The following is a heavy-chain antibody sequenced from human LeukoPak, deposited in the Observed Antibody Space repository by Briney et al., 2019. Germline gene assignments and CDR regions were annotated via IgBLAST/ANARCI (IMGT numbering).Heavy chain of an antibody. J-gene: IGHJ4*02. CDR3: ARITPHCSSTSCYSGAFDY. Sequence: PSETLSLTCAVYGGSFSGYYWSWIRQPPGKGLEWIGEINHSGSTNYNPSLKSRVTMSVDTSKNQFSLKLSSVTAADTAVYYCARITPHCSSTSCYSGAFDYWGQGTLVTVSS. CDR1: GGSFSGYY. CDR2: INHSGST. D-gene: IGHD2-2*02. V-gene: IGHV4-34*01.